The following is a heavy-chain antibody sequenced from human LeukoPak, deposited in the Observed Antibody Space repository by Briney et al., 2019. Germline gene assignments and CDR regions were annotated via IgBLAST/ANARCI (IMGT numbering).Heavy chain of an antibody. Sequence: PGGSLRLSCAASGFTFDDYAMHWVRQAPGEGLEWVSLISGDGGSTYYADSVKGRFTISRDNSKNSLYLQMNSLRTEDTALYYCAKAAPVVGYYYYYGMDVWGQGTTVTVSS. CDR3: AKAAPVVGYYYYYGMDV. D-gene: IGHD2-15*01. J-gene: IGHJ6*02. CDR1: GFTFDDYA. CDR2: ISGDGGST. V-gene: IGHV3-43*02.